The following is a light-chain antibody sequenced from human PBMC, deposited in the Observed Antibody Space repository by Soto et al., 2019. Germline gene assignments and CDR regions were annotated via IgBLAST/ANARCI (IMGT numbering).Light chain of an antibody. CDR3: QQSNNWPYT. CDR1: QSVSDN. V-gene: IGKV3-15*01. CDR2: GAS. Sequence: EVGMTQSPATLSVSPGERATLSCRASQSVSDNLAWYQQKPGQAPRLLIYGASTRATGIPARFSGSGSGTEFTLTIRSLQSDDFAVYYCQQSNNWPYTFGQGTKLDIK. J-gene: IGKJ2*01.